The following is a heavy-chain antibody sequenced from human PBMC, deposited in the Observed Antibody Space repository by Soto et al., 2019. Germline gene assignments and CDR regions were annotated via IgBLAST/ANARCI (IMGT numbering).Heavy chain of an antibody. CDR3: AREVVYYGSVDP. V-gene: IGHV4-31*03. D-gene: IGHD3-10*01. Sequence: QVQLQESGPGLVKPSQTLSLTCTVSGGSISSGGYYWSWIRQHPGKGLEWIGYIYYSGSTYYNPFIKSRVTISVDTSKNQFSLKLSSVTAADTAVYYCAREVVYYGSVDPWGQGTLVTVSS. CDR1: GGSISSGGYY. J-gene: IGHJ5*02. CDR2: IYYSGST.